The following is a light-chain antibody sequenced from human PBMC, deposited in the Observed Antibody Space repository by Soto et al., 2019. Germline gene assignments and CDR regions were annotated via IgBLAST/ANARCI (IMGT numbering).Light chain of an antibody. Sequence: ESVLTQSPATLSLSPGERATLSCRARQSISDYLAWYQQKPGQAPRLLIYDASNRATGIPARFSGSGSGTDFTLTISRLEPEDFAVYYCQKYGSSPPITFGQGTRLEIK. J-gene: IGKJ5*01. CDR2: DAS. CDR3: QKYGSSPPIT. CDR1: QSISDY. V-gene: IGKV3-11*01.